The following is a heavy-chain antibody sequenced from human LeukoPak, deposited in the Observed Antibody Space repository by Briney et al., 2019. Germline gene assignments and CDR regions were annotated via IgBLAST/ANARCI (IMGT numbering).Heavy chain of an antibody. CDR1: GFTFSNYW. V-gene: IGHV3-7*05. D-gene: IGHD3-3*01. Sequence: GGSLRLSCAASGFTFSNYWMSWVRQAPGKGLDWVANIKQDGGEKYYVDSLRGRFTISRDNAKNSVYLQMNSLRAEDTAVYFCARDWSDYTTTCMDYWGQGTLVTVSS. CDR3: ARDWSDYTTTCMDY. J-gene: IGHJ4*02. CDR2: IKQDGGEK.